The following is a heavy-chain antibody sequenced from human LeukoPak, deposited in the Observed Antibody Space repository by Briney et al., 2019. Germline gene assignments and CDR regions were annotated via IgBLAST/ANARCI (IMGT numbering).Heavy chain of an antibody. CDR2: INPSGGST. D-gene: IGHD3-16*01. J-gene: IGHJ4*02. CDR1: GYTFTSYY. Sequence: GASLKVSCKASGYTFTSYYMHWVRQAPGQGLEWMGKINPSGGSTSYAQKFQGRVTMTRDMSTSTVYMELSSLRSEDTAVYYCARRGVWGSYLFDYWGQGTLVTVSS. V-gene: IGHV1-46*01. CDR3: ARRGVWGSYLFDY.